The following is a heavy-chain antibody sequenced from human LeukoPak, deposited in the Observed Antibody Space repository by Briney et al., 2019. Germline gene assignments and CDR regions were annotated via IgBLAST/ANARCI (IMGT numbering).Heavy chain of an antibody. V-gene: IGHV4-34*01. J-gene: IGHJ4*02. Sequence: SETLSLTCVVYGGSLSVYYWRWIRDPPGKGLEWSGEINHSGSTNYNPSLKSRVTISVDTSKNQFSLKLSSVTAADTAVYYCARELQRRWLQLGGGVFGYWGQGTLVTVSS. CDR3: ARELQRRWLQLGGGVFGY. CDR2: INHSGST. D-gene: IGHD5-24*01. CDR1: GGSLSVYY.